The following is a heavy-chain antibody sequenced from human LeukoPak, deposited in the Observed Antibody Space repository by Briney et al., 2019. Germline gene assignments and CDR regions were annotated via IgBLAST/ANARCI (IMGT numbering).Heavy chain of an antibody. D-gene: IGHD6-19*01. CDR3: AHIPQLSSGWYSFDY. Sequence: SGPTLVKPPQTLTLTCTFSGFSLSTSGVGVGWNPQPPGKALEWLALIYWDDDKRYSPSLKSRLTITKDTSKNQVVLTMTNMDPVDTATYYCAHIPQLSSGWYSFDYWGQGTLVTVSS. CDR2: IYWDDDK. V-gene: IGHV2-5*02. J-gene: IGHJ4*02. CDR1: GFSLSTSGVG.